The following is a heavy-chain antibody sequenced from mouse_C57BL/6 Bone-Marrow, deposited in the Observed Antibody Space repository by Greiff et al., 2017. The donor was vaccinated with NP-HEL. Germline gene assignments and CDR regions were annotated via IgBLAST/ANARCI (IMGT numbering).Heavy chain of an antibody. D-gene: IGHD3-1*01. V-gene: IGHV1-5*01. CDR1: GYTFTSYW. CDR3: TRWGTAEGHAMDY. J-gene: IGHJ4*01. Sequence: EVQLQQSGTVLARPGASVKMSCKTSGYTFTSYWMHWVKQRPGQGLEWIGAIYPGNSDTSYNQKVKGKAKLTAVTSASTAYMELSSLTNEDSAVYYCTRWGTAEGHAMDYWGQGTSVTVSS. CDR2: IYPGNSDT.